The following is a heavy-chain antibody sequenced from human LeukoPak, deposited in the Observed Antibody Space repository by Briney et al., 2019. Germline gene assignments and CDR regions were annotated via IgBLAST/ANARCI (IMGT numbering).Heavy chain of an antibody. CDR2: IKQGGSEK. D-gene: IGHD6-19*01. CDR3: ARDIPLAGEEEGPNWFDP. CDR1: GFPFSRHW. Sequence: GGSLSLFCAVCGFPFSRHWVMWVREARGKGLEWVANIKQGGSEKYYVHSVKGRFTISRDNAKNSLYLQMNSLRAEDTAVYYCARDIPLAGEEEGPNWFDPWGQGTLVTVSS. V-gene: IGHV3-7*03. J-gene: IGHJ5*02.